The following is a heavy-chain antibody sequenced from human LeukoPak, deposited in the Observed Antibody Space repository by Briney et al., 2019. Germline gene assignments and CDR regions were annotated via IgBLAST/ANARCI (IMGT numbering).Heavy chain of an antibody. J-gene: IGHJ4*01. Sequence: GGSLRLSCAGSGFKFSSYWMNWVRQVPGKGLMWVAHINTNGDSANCADSVKGRFTISRDNAKSTLSLQMNSLRAEDTAIYYCVRDNAYTFDYWGQGTLVTVSS. D-gene: IGHD5-24*01. CDR1: GFKFSSYW. CDR2: INTNGDSA. CDR3: VRDNAYTFDY. V-gene: IGHV3-74*01.